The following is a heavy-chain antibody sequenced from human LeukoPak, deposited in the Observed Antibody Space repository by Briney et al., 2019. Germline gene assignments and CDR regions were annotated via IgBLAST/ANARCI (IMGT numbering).Heavy chain of an antibody. J-gene: IGHJ3*02. CDR3: ARGWQLGGDLGDAFDI. Sequence: ASVKVSCKTSGGTFSSHTITWVRQAPGQGLEWIGGIIPIFGTTNYAQKFQGRVTITADESTSTAYMELSSLRSEDTAVYYCARGWQLGGDLGDAFDIWGQGTMVTVSS. V-gene: IGHV1-69*13. CDR2: IIPIFGTT. CDR1: GGTFSSHT. D-gene: IGHD2-21*01.